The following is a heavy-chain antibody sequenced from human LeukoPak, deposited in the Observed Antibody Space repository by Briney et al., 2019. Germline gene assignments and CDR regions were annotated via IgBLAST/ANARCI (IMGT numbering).Heavy chain of an antibody. CDR3: ARDSDDSSGYYRDY. J-gene: IGHJ4*02. CDR1: GYTFTSYG. Sequence: GASVKVSCKASGYTFTSYGISWVRQAPGQGLEWMGWISAYNGNTNYAHKLQGRVTMTTDTSTSTAYMELRSLRSDDTAVYYCARDSDDSSGYYRDYWGQGTLVTVSS. V-gene: IGHV1-18*01. D-gene: IGHD3-22*01. CDR2: ISAYNGNT.